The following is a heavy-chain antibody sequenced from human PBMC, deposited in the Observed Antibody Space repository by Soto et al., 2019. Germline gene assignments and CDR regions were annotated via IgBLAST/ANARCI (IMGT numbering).Heavy chain of an antibody. CDR1: DFTLLNYW. D-gene: IGHD3-16*01. J-gene: IGHJ4*02. V-gene: IGHV3-7*03. CDR2: IKPDGSVT. Sequence: GSLRLSCRTSDFTLLNYWMNWARHAPGKGLEWVANIKPDGSVTNYLDSVKGRFTISRDNVRNSVSLQMNSLRVEDTAVYFCFGGNGGPQWGQGTLVTVSS. CDR3: FGGNGGPQ.